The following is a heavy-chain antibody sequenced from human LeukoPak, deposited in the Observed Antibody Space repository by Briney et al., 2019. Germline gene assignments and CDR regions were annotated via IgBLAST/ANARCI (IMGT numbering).Heavy chain of an antibody. V-gene: IGHV3-66*01. CDR1: GFTVSSNY. J-gene: IGHJ4*02. D-gene: IGHD6-19*01. Sequence: GGSLRLSCAASGFTVSSNYMSWVRQAPGKGLEWVSVIYSGGSTYYADSVKGRFTISRDNSKNTVYLQMNRLRAEDTAVYFCARDLSIAVFDYWGQGTLVTVSS. CDR3: ARDLSIAVFDY. CDR2: IYSGGST.